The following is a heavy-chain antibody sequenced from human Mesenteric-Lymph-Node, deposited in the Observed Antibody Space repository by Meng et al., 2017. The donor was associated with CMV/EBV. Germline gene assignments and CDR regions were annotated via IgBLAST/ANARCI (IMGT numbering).Heavy chain of an antibody. CDR3: ARGGDFDFPYGMDV. V-gene: IGHV3-21*01. J-gene: IGHJ6*02. Sequence: GESLKISCEVSESTVSGSYMSWVRQAPGKGLEWVASISSSSVFIHYGDSVEGRFTISRDNAKNSLYLQMNSLRVEDTAVYYCARGGDFDFPYGMDVWGQGTTVTVSS. CDR2: ISSSSVFI. CDR1: ESTVSGSY. D-gene: IGHD3-3*01.